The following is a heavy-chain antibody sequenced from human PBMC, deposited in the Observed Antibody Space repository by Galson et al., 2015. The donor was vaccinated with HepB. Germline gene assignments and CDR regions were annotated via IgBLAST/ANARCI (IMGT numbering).Heavy chain of an antibody. J-gene: IGHJ4*02. CDR3: ARRYDSSGSLVI. D-gene: IGHD3-22*01. CDR1: GGTFSSYA. V-gene: IGHV1-69*13. CDR2: IIPIFGTA. Sequence: SVKVSCKASGGTFSSYAISWVRQAPGQGLEWMGGIIPIFGTANYAQKFQGRVTITADESTSTAYMGLSSLRSEDTAVYYCARRYDSSGSLVIWGQGTLVTVSS.